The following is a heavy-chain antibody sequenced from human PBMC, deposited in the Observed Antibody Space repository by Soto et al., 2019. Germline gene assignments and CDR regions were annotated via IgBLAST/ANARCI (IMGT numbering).Heavy chain of an antibody. V-gene: IGHV1-18*01. CDR1: GNTFTSYG. CDR2: ISAYNGNT. Sequence: ASVKVSCKXSGNTFTSYGISWVRQAPGQGLEWMGWISAYNGNTNYAQKLQGRVTMTTDTSTSTAYMELRSLRSDDTAVYYCARDGRGSGSYRPYYYGMGVWGQGTTVTVSS. D-gene: IGHD3-10*01. J-gene: IGHJ6*02. CDR3: ARDGRGSGSYRPYYYGMGV.